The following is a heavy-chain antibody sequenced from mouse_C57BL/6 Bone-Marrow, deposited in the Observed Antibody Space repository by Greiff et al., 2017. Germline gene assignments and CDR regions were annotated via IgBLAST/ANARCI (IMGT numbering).Heavy chain of an antibody. Sequence: QVQLQQSGAELVKPGASVKMSCKASGYTFTSYWITWVKQRPGQGLEWIGDIYPGSGSTNYNEKFKSKATLTVDTSSSTAYMQLSSLTSEDSAVYCCAITTVVANYAMDYWGQGTSVTVSS. J-gene: IGHJ4*01. CDR1: GYTFTSYW. CDR2: IYPGSGST. D-gene: IGHD1-1*01. V-gene: IGHV1-55*01. CDR3: AITTVVANYAMDY.